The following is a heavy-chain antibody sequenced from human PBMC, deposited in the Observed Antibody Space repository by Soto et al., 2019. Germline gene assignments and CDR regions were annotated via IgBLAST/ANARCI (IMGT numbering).Heavy chain of an antibody. V-gene: IGHV4-59*01. CDR2: VHYSGSA. CDR3: ARNPNDFWKGNFFDP. Sequence: PSETLSLTCTVSGGSIRSDYWSWIRQPPGKGLEWIGDVHYSGSAKYNPSLERRVTISVASSKTHFSLKLSSVTAADTAVYYCARNPNDFWKGNFFDPWGQGTPVAVSS. J-gene: IGHJ5*02. D-gene: IGHD3-3*01. CDR1: GGSIRSDY.